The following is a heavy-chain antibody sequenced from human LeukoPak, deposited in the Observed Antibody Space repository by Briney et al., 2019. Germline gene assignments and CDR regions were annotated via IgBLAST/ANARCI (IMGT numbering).Heavy chain of an antibody. CDR1: GGSISSGGYS. D-gene: IGHD2-15*01. CDR2: IYHSGST. J-gene: IGHJ4*02. CDR3: ARDYCSGGSCQFDY. V-gene: IGHV4-30-2*01. Sequence: TLSLTCAVSGGSISSGGYSWSWIRQPPGKGLEWIGYIYHSGSTYYNPSLKSRVTISVDRSKNQFSLKLSSVTAADTAVYYCARDYCSGGSCQFDYWGQGTLVTVSS.